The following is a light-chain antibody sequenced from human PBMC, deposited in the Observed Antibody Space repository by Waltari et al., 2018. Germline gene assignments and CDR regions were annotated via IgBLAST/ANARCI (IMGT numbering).Light chain of an antibody. J-gene: IGLJ3*02. CDR1: SGGFVANY. CDR3: QSYDNTNRGV. V-gene: IGLV6-57*02. Sequence: NFMLPQPLSLSECPGKTVTISCTGFSGGFVANYVHCYQQLPGSAPTIVIYKTNHRPAGVPVRFSGSIDSSPTSAALTISGLRAEDEADYYCQSYDNTNRGVFGGGTKLTVL. CDR2: KTN.